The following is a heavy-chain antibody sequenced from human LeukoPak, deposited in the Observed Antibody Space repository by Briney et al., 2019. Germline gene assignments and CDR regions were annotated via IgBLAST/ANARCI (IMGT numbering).Heavy chain of an antibody. CDR1: GGSISSGSYY. CDR2: IYTSGST. D-gene: IGHD2-15*01. J-gene: IGHJ3*02. Sequence: PSQTLSLTCTVSGGSISSGSYYWSWIRQPAGKGLEWIGRIYTSGSTNYNPSLKSRVTISVDTSKNQFSLKLSSVTAADTAVYYCARGRASIKYCSGGSCHHGAFDIWGQGTMVTVSS. CDR3: ARGRASIKYCSGGSCHHGAFDI. V-gene: IGHV4-61*02.